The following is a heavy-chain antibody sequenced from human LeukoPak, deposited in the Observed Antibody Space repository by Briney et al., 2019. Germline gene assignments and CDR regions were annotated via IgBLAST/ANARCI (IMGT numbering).Heavy chain of an antibody. CDR3: ATDVRYYDSSGYYYGAFDI. V-gene: IGHV3-23*01. CDR2: ISGSGGST. J-gene: IGHJ3*02. CDR1: GFTFSSYA. Sequence: GGSLRLSCAASGFTFSSYAMSWVRQAPGNGLEWVSAISGSGGSTYYADSVKGRFTISRDNSKNTLYLQMNSLRAEDTAVYYCATDVRYYDSSGYYYGAFDIWGQGTMVTVSS. D-gene: IGHD3-22*01.